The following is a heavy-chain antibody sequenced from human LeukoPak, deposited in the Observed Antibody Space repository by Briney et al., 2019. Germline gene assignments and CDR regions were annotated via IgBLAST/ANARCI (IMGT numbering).Heavy chain of an antibody. J-gene: IGHJ5*02. D-gene: IGHD6-13*01. Sequence: SETLSLTCTVSGGSISSSSYYWGWIRQPPGKGLEWIGSIYYSGSTYYNPSLKSRVTISVDTSKNQFSLKLSSVTAADTAVYYCARRVSYSSSWFSNWFDPWGQGTLVTVSS. CDR3: ARRVSYSSSWFSNWFDP. V-gene: IGHV4-39*01. CDR1: GGSISSSSYY. CDR2: IYYSGST.